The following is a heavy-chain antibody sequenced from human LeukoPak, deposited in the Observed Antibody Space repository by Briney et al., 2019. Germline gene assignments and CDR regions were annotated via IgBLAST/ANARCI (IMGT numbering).Heavy chain of an antibody. CDR1: GFTFSSYW. V-gene: IGHV3-20*04. CDR3: AKDLAKDGSGSYYLVY. J-gene: IGHJ4*02. Sequence: GGSLRLSCAASGFTFSSYWMSWVRQAPGKGLEWVSGINWNGGSTGYADSVKGRFTISRDNAKNTLYLQMNSLRAEDTAVYYCAKDLAKDGSGSYYLVYWGQGTLVTVPS. CDR2: INWNGGST. D-gene: IGHD3-10*01.